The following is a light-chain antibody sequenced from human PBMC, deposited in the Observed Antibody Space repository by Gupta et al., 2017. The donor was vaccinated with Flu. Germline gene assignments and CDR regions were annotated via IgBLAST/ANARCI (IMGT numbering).Light chain of an antibody. J-gene: IGKJ3*01. CDR3: QQDESTPST. CDR2: WAS. Sequence: DIVMTQSPDSLAVSLGERATINCKSSQSVLYSSNNKNYLAWYQQKPVQPPKLLIYWASTRESGVPDRFSGSGSGTDFTLTISSLQAEDVAVYYCQQDESTPSTFGHGTKVDIK. CDR1: QSVLYSSNNKNY. V-gene: IGKV4-1*01.